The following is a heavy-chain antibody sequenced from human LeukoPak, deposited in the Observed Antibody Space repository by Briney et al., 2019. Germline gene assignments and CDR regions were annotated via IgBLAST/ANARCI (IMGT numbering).Heavy chain of an antibody. Sequence: SETLSLTCAVYGGSFSGYYWSWIRQPPGKGLEWIGEINHSGSTNYNPSLKSRVTISVDTSKSQFSLKLSSVTAADTAVYYCARAPTVTFFDYWGQGTLVTVSS. CDR1: GGSFSGYY. CDR2: INHSGST. CDR3: ARAPTVTFFDY. D-gene: IGHD4-17*01. J-gene: IGHJ4*02. V-gene: IGHV4-34*01.